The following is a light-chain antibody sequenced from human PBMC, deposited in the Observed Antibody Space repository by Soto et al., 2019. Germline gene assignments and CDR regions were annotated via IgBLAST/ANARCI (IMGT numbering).Light chain of an antibody. V-gene: IGKV1-39*01. CDR3: QQSYSTPWT. CDR2: GAS. Sequence: DIQMTQSPSSLSASVGDRVTITCRASQIISSYLNWYQQKPGKAPKVLIYGASSLQSGVPSRFSGSGSGADFTLTIGSLQPEDFATYYCQQSYSTPWTFGQGTKVDIK. CDR1: QIISSY. J-gene: IGKJ1*01.